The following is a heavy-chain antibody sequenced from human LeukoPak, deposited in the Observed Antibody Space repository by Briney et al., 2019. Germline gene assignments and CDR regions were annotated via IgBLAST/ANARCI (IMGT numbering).Heavy chain of an antibody. Sequence: GGSLRLSCAASGFTFSNYAMSWVRQAPGKGLEWVSSISDSGGSTYYADSVKGWFTISRDNSKNTLYLQMNSLRAEDTAVYYCARNNFGPGATAFDIWGQGTMVTVSS. V-gene: IGHV3-23*01. J-gene: IGHJ3*02. CDR1: GFTFSNYA. CDR2: ISDSGGST. CDR3: ARNNFGPGATAFDI. D-gene: IGHD3-10*02.